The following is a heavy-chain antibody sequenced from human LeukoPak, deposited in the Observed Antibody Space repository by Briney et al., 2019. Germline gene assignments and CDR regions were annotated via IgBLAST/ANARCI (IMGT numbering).Heavy chain of an antibody. Sequence: GGSLRLSCAASGFTFSSYSMNWVRQAPGKGLEWVSYISSSSSTIYYADSVKGRFTISRDNAKNSLYLQMNSLRAEDTAVYYCAREAELIAAATYFDYWGQGALVTVSS. V-gene: IGHV3-48*04. CDR2: ISSSSSTI. CDR3: AREAELIAAATYFDY. J-gene: IGHJ4*02. D-gene: IGHD6-13*01. CDR1: GFTFSSYS.